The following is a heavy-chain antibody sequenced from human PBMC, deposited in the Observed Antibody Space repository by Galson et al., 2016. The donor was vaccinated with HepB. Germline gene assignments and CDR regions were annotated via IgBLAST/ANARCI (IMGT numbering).Heavy chain of an antibody. J-gene: IGHJ4*02. V-gene: IGHV4-39*01. Sequence: SETLSLTCTVSGGSISSSSYYWGWIRQPPGKGLEWIGSIYYSGSTYYNPSLKSRVTISVDTSRNQFSLKLSSVTAADTAVYYCARHPPQQWLVQFDYWGQGTLVTVSS. CDR2: IYYSGST. D-gene: IGHD6-19*01. CDR3: ARHPPQQWLVQFDY. CDR1: GGSISSSSYY.